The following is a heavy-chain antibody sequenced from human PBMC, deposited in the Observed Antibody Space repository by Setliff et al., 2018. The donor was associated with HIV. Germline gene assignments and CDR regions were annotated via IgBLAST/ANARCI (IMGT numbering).Heavy chain of an antibody. CDR1: GGSSSTSDYY. Sequence: SETLSLTCTVSGGSSSTSDYYWGWIRQPPGKGLEWIGYIFYNGNTYYSPALKSRVTISIDTSKSHVSLMLRSVTAADTAVYYCARAGNYGAFDGFDIWGQGTMVTVSS. J-gene: IGHJ3*02. CDR3: ARAGNYGAFDGFDI. V-gene: IGHV4-39*02. CDR2: IFYNGNT. D-gene: IGHD1-7*01.